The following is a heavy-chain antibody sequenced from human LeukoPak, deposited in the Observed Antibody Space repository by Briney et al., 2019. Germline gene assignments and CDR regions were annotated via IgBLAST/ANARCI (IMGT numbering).Heavy chain of an antibody. V-gene: IGHV4-4*07. CDR1: GDSISSYY. D-gene: IGHD4-17*01. Sequence: SETLSLTCTVSGDSISSYYWSWIRQPAGKGLEWIGRIYTSGSTNYNPPLKSRVTMSVDTSKNQFSLKLSSVTAADTAVYYCASDYGDYSESYYYYYMDVWGKGTTVTVSS. J-gene: IGHJ6*03. CDR2: IYTSGST. CDR3: ASDYGDYSESYYYYYMDV.